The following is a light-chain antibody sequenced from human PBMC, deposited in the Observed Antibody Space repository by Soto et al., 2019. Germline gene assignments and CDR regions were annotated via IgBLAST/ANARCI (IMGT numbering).Light chain of an antibody. CDR3: QSYDSSLSGYV. J-gene: IGLJ1*01. V-gene: IGLV1-40*01. Sequence: QSVLRHPPSVSQAPGHRVTISCTGSSSNIGAGYDVHWYQQLPGTAPKLLSYGNSNRPSGVPDRFSGSKSGTSASLAITGLQAEDEADYYCQSYDSSLSGYVFGTGTKVTVL. CDR2: GNS. CDR1: SSNIGAGYD.